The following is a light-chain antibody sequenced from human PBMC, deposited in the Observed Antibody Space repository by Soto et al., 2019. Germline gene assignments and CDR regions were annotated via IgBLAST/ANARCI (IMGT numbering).Light chain of an antibody. CDR2: GAS. CDR1: QSVSTK. Sequence: EIVMTQSPATLSVSPGERVTLSCSASQSVSTKLAWYQQKPGQAPSLLIYGASTRATGIPARFSGSGSGTEFTLTIISLQSEDFAVFYWQQYDNWPPWTFGQGTKVEVK. V-gene: IGKV3-15*01. CDR3: QQYDNWPPWT. J-gene: IGKJ1*01.